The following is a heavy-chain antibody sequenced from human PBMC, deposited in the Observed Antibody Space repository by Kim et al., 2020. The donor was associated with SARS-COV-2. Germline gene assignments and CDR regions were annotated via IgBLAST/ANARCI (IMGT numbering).Heavy chain of an antibody. V-gene: IGHV3-9*01. Sequence: YALSVKGRFTISRDNAKNPLYLEMNSLRPEDAALYYCVKGPRNFYYYGMDVWGQGTTVTVSS. J-gene: IGHJ6*02. CDR3: VKGPRNFYYYGMDV.